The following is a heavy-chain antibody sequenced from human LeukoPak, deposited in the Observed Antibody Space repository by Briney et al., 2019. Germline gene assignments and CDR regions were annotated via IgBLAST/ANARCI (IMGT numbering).Heavy chain of an antibody. V-gene: IGHV3-64*02. CDR1: GFLFSSYS. Sequence: GGSLRLSCAASGFLFSSYSMHWVRQTPGKGPEYVAAINSRGTTAHYGGSVQGRFIVSRDNSNYTLHLQMGGLRPDDTGVYFCARKGSAGWDDYWGRGTLVIVSS. D-gene: IGHD1-1*01. J-gene: IGHJ4*02. CDR3: ARKGSAGWDDY. CDR2: INSRGTTA.